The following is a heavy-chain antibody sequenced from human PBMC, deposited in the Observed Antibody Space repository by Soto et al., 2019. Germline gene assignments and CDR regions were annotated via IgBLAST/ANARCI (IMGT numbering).Heavy chain of an antibody. CDR1: GFTFISYA. Sequence: GSLRLSCAASGFTFISYAMHWVRQAPGKGLEYVSAISSNGGSTYYANSVKGRLTISRDNSKNTLYLQMGSLRAEDMAVYYCARDLGLVRGVIITAPWFDPWGQGTLVTVS. V-gene: IGHV3-64*01. J-gene: IGHJ5*02. CDR2: ISSNGGST. D-gene: IGHD3-10*01. CDR3: ARDLGLVRGVIITAPWFDP.